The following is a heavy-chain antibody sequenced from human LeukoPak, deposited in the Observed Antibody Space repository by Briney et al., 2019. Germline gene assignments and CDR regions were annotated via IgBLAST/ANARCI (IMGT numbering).Heavy chain of an antibody. CDR3: ARDFPSGYESEFNWFDP. CDR1: GYTFTSYG. V-gene: IGHV1-18*01. Sequence: GASVKVSCKASGYTFTSYGISWVRQAPGQGLEWMGWISAYNGNTNYAQKLQGRVTMTTDTSTSTAYMELRSLRSDDTAVYYCARDFPSGYESEFNWFDPWGQGTLVTVSS. D-gene: IGHD5-12*01. J-gene: IGHJ5*02. CDR2: ISAYNGNT.